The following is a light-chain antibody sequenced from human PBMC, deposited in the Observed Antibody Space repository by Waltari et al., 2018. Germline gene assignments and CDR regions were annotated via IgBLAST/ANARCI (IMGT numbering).Light chain of an antibody. J-gene: IGLJ2*01. CDR3: SSYISSDTLEL. CDR2: DVS. CDR1: STDIGNSTY. V-gene: IGLV2-14*03. Sequence: HSALTQPASVSGSPGQSINISCTGSSTDIGNSTYVSWYQQHPGKATKLMIFDVSNRPSGVSNLFSGSKSGNTASLTISGLQAEDEADYYCSSYISSDTLELFGGGTSLTVL.